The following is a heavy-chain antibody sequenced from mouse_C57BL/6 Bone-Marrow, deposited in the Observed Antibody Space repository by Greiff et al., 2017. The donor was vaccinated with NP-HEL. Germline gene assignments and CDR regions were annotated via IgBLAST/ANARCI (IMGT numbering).Heavy chain of an antibody. V-gene: IGHV1-26*01. CDR1: GYTFTDYY. CDR3: ARSDYYGSSYGGAMDY. D-gene: IGHD1-1*01. CDR2: INPNNGGT. J-gene: IGHJ4*01. Sequence: VQLQQSGPELVKPGASVKISCKASGYTFTDYYMNWVKQSHGKSLEWIGDINPNNGGTSYNQKFKGKATLTVDKSSSTAYMELRSLTSEDSAVYYCARSDYYGSSYGGAMDYWGQGTSVTVSS.